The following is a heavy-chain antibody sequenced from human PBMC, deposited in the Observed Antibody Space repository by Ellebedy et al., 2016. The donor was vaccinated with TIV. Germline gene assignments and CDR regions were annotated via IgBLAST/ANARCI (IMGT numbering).Heavy chain of an antibody. J-gene: IGHJ4*02. V-gene: IGHV1-69*06. D-gene: IGHD1-26*01. CDR1: GGTFSSYA. CDR2: IIPIFGTA. Sequence: SVKVSXXASGGTFSSYAISWVRQAPGQGLEWMGGIIPIFGTANYAQKFQGRVTITADKSTSTAYMELSSLRSEDTAVYYCARGRGIDPSLVVNDYWGQGTLVTVSS. CDR3: ARGRGIDPSLVVNDY.